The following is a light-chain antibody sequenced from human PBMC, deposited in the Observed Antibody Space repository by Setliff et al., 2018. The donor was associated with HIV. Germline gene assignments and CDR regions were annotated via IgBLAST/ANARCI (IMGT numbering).Light chain of an antibody. CDR1: NIASKS. CDR3: QMWDRSSDHYG. CDR2: YNS. J-gene: IGLJ1*01. Sequence: SYELTQPPSVSVAPGKTASISCGGNNIASKSVHWYQHKPGQAPVLVIYYNSDRPSGIPERFSGSKSGNTATLTISRVEAGDEADYYCQMWDRSSDHYGFGTGTKVTVL. V-gene: IGLV3-21*04.